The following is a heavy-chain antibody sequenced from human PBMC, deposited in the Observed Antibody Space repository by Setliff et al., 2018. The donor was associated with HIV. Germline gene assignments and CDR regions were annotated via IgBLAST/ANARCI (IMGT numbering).Heavy chain of an antibody. CDR3: ATYADRESNRFDP. CDR2: IYYTEIT. Sequence: PSETLSLTCTVSGGSLIGYYWSWIRQSPGKGLEWIGSIYYTEITNYNPSLKSRVSLSVDKSKNQFSLKLSSVTAADTAVYYCATYADRESNRFDPWGQGILVTVSS. CDR1: GGSLIGYY. D-gene: IGHD3-10*01. J-gene: IGHJ5*02. V-gene: IGHV4-59*08.